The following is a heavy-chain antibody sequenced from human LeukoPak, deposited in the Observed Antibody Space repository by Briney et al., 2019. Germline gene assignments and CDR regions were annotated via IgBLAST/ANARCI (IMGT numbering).Heavy chain of an antibody. J-gene: IGHJ4*02. D-gene: IGHD2-2*03. CDR2: INSDGSRT. CDR3: ARRGDGYCSSTSCYEGCYFDY. CDR1: GFSFSTHW. Sequence: GGSLRLSCAASGFSFSTHWMHWVRQAPGKGLVCVAQINSDGSRTSYADSVKGRFTISRDNAKNTLYLEMISLRAEDTAVYYCARRGDGYCSSTSCYEGCYFDYWGQGTLVTVSS. V-gene: IGHV3-74*01.